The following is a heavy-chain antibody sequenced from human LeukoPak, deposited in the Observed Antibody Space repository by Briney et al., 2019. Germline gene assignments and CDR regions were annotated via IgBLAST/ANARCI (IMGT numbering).Heavy chain of an antibody. V-gene: IGHV4-31*03. J-gene: IGHJ6*02. CDR1: GGSIGSGGYY. CDR2: IYYSGST. CDR3: THSSSRYYYYGMDV. Sequence: SETLSLTGTVSGGSIGSGGYYWSWIRHHPGKGLEWIGYIYYSGSTYYNPSLKSRVTISVDTSKNQFSLKLSSVTAADTAVYYCTHSSSRYYYYGMDVWGQGTTVTVSS. D-gene: IGHD6-6*01.